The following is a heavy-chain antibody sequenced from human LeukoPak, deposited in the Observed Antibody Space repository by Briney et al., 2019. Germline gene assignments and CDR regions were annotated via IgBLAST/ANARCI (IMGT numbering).Heavy chain of an antibody. D-gene: IGHD3-3*01. CDR3: ARDGSFWRGYPYYYDY. V-gene: IGHV3-33*01. CDR1: GFTFSSYG. CDR2: IWYDGSNK. Sequence: PGGSLRLSCAASGFTFSSYGMHWVRQAPGKGLEWVEIIWYDGSNKYYADSVKGRFTISRDNSKNTLYLQVNSLRAEDTAVYYCARDGSFWRGYPYYYDYWGQGTLVTVSS. J-gene: IGHJ4*02.